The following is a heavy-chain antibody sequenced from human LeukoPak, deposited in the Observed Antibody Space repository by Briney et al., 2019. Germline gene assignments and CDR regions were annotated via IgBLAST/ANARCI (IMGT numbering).Heavy chain of an antibody. CDR3: ARHGSAYSFDY. CDR2: IDYSGST. Sequence: SETLSLTCTVSGVSISTYYWSWIRQPPGKGLEWIGYIDYSGSTKNPSLKSRVSISVDTSKNQFSLKLSSVTAADTAVYLCARHGSAYSFDYWGQATVVTVSS. J-gene: IGHJ4*02. CDR1: GVSISTYY. V-gene: IGHV4-59*08. D-gene: IGHD6-25*01.